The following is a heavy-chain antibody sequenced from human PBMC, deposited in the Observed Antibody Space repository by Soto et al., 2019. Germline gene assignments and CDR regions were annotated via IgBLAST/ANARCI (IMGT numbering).Heavy chain of an antibody. V-gene: IGHV3-30*18. J-gene: IGHJ4*02. CDR2: ISYDGSNK. CDR1: GFTFSSYG. D-gene: IGHD2-21*02. CDR3: AKASNNVVVTATEQYYFDY. Sequence: GGSLRLSCAASGFTFSSYGMHWVRQAPGKGLEWVAVISYDGSNKYYADSVKGRFTISRDNSKNTLYLQMNSLRAEDTAVYYCAKASNNVVVTATEQYYFDYWGQGTLVTVSS.